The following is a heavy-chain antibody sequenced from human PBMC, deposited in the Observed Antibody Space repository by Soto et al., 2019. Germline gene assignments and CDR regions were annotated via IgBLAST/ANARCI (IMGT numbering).Heavy chain of an antibody. CDR1: GFAFSNYA. D-gene: IGHD3-10*01. J-gene: IGHJ4*02. V-gene: IGHV1-3*01. CDR3: ARGIWTMTRGAYYFDN. CDR2: VNAGNGNT. Sequence: ASVKVSCKASGFAFSNYAMQWVRQAPGQRPEWMGWVNAGNGNTRYSQKFQGRVTITRDTSANTAYMELSSLTSEDTAVYYCARGIWTMTRGAYYFDNWGQGTLVTVSS.